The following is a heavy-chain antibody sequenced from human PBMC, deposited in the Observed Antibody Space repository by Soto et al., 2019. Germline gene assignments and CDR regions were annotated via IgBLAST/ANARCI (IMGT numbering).Heavy chain of an antibody. D-gene: IGHD3-3*01. CDR3: ERGRKSAFDY. V-gene: IGHV6-1*01. J-gene: IGHJ4*02. CDR2: TYYASKWNN. CDR1: GDSVSSNGVA. Sequence: PSQTLSLTCAISGDSVSSNGVAWNWIRPSPSRGLEWLGRTYYASKWNNNYSTSVKSRITINPDTSKNQFSLQLHFVTPEDTAVYYCERGRKSAFDYGGRGTLVTVSS.